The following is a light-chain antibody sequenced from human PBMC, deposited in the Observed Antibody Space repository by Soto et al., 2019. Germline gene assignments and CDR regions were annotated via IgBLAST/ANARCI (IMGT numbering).Light chain of an antibody. CDR2: GAS. Sequence: EIVLTQSPGTLSLSPGERATLSCRASQTIRSSYLAWYQQKLGQAPRLLIYGASSRATGIPDTFSGSGSRTDFTLTISRLEPEDCTVYSCQHYGDSPRAFGQGTKVEI. V-gene: IGKV3-20*01. CDR3: QHYGDSPRA. J-gene: IGKJ1*01. CDR1: QTIRSSY.